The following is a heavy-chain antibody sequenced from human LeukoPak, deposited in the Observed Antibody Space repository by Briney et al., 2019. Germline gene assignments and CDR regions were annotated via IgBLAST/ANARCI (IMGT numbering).Heavy chain of an antibody. J-gene: IGHJ4*02. Sequence: GGSLRLSCAASGFTFDDYAMHWVRQAPGKGLEWVSGISWNSGSIGYADSVKGRFTISRDNAKNSLYLQMNSLRAEDTASYYCAKDMSSLIAVAGPPVVGDYWGQGTLVTVSS. V-gene: IGHV3-9*01. CDR2: ISWNSGSI. D-gene: IGHD6-19*01. CDR3: AKDMSSLIAVAGPPVVGDY. CDR1: GFTFDDYA.